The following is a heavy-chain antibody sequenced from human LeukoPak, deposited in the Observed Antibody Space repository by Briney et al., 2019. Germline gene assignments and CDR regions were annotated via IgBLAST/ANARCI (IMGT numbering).Heavy chain of an antibody. V-gene: IGHV3-7*03. CDR1: GFTFSSYW. D-gene: IGHD3-22*01. CDR2: IKQDGSEK. CDR3: AREGDSSGYYDNYFDY. J-gene: IGHJ4*02. Sequence: PGGSLRLSCAASGFTFSSYWMSWVRQAPGKGLEWVANIKQDGSEKYYVDSVKGRFTISRDNAKNSLYLQMNSLRAEDTAVYYCAREGDSSGYYDNYFDYWGQGTLVTVSS.